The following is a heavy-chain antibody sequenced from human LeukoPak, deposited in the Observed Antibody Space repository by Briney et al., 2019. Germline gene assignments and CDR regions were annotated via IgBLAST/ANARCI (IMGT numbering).Heavy chain of an antibody. V-gene: IGHV3-7*01. CDR2: IKQDGSEK. D-gene: IGHD3-9*01. CDR1: GFTFSSYW. Sequence: PGGSLRLSCAASGFTFSSYWMSWVRQAPGKGLEWVANIKQDGSEKYYVDSVKGRFTTSRDNAKNSLYLQMNSLRAEDTAVYYCVRDRYDILTGYNDAFDIWGQGTMVTVSS. J-gene: IGHJ3*02. CDR3: VRDRYDILTGYNDAFDI.